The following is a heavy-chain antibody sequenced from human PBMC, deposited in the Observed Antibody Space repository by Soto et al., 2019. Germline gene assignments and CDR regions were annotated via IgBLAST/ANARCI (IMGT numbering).Heavy chain of an antibody. CDR2: INPSGGST. CDR1: GYTFISYL. V-gene: IGHV1-46*01. J-gene: IGHJ4*02. CDR3: AREGAPSGLDY. Sequence: QVQLVQSGAEVKKPGASVKVSCKASGYTFISYLMHWVRQAPGQGLEWMGIINPSGGSTTYAQKFQGRVTMTRDTSTSTVYMELSSLRSEDTAVYYCAREGAPSGLDYWGQGTLVTVSS. D-gene: IGHD6-19*01.